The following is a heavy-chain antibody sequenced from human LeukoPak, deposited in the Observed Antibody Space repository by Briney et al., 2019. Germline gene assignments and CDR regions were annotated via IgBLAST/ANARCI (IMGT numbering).Heavy chain of an antibody. V-gene: IGHV3-48*03. CDR3: ARLTVTRYFDY. CDR1: GFTFSSSE. J-gene: IGHJ4*02. Sequence: TGGSLRLFCAASGFTFSSSEMNWVRQAPGKGLEWVAYISSGGSTIYYADSVKGRFTISRDNAKNSLYLQMNGLRAEDTAVYYCARLTVTRYFDYWGQGTLVTVSS. CDR2: ISSGGSTI. D-gene: IGHD4-17*01.